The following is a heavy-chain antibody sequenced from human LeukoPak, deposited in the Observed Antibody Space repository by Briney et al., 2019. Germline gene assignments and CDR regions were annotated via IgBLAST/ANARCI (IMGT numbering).Heavy chain of an antibody. CDR2: IYYSGST. J-gene: IGHJ4*02. Sequence: SETLSLTCTVSGGSISSDYYYWAWIRQPPGKGLEWIGSIYYSGSTYYNPSLKSRVTISVDTSKNQFSLKLSSVTAADTAVYYCARVSCGNSLTPDAIQLCPFDYWGQGTLVTVSS. D-gene: IGHD5-18*01. V-gene: IGHV4-39*07. CDR1: GGSISSDYYY. CDR3: ARVSCGNSLTPDAIQLCPFDY.